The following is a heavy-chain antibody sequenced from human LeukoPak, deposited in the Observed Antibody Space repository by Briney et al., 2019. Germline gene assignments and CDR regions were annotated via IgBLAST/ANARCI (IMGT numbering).Heavy chain of an antibody. Sequence: GGSLRLSCAASGFTFSSYSMNWVRQAPGKGLEWVSSISSSSSYIYYADSVKGRFTISRDNAKNSLYLQMNSLRAEDTAVYSCARDLGAAADTAGYYYYYMDVWGKGTTVTVSS. CDR1: GFTFSSYS. CDR2: ISSSSSYI. CDR3: ARDLGAAADTAGYYYYYMDV. J-gene: IGHJ6*03. V-gene: IGHV3-21*01. D-gene: IGHD6-13*01.